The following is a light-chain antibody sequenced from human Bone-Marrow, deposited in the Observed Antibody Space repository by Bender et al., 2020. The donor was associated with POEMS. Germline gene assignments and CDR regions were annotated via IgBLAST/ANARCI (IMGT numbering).Light chain of an antibody. J-gene: IGLJ3*02. Sequence: QSVLTQPPSVSGAPRQTVTMSCSGSSSNIGKNAVNWYQHLPGTAPKLLIYGYNNRPSGVPDRFSGSKSGTSASLAITGLQAEDEGDYYCQSYDNSLGGWVFGGGTKLTVL. CDR2: GYN. CDR3: QSYDNSLGGWV. V-gene: IGLV1-40*01. CDR1: SSNIGKNA.